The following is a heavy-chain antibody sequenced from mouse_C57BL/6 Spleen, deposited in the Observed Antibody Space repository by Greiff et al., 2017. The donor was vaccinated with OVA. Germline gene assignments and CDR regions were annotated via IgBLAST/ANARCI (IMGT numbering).Heavy chain of an antibody. CDR3: ARGGYYSTRYFDV. Sequence: QVQLQQSGAELARPGASVKMSCKASGYTFTSYTMHWVKQRPGQGLEWIGYINPSSGYTKYNQKFKDKATLTADKSSSTAYMQLSSLTSEDSAVYYCARGGYYSTRYFDVWGTGTTVTVSS. CDR2: INPSSGYT. CDR1: GYTFTSYT. J-gene: IGHJ1*03. D-gene: IGHD2-5*01. V-gene: IGHV1-4*01.